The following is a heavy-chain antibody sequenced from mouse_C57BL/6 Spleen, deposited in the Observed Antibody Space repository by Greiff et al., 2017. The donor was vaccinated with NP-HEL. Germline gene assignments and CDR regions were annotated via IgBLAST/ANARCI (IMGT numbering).Heavy chain of an antibody. CDR1: GYAFSSYW. Sequence: LVESGAELVKPGASVKISCKASGYAFSSYWMNWVKQRPGKGLEWIGQIYPGDGDTNYNGKFKGKATLTADKSSSTAYMQLSSLTSEDSAVYFCARGGYGRGYFDYWGQGTTLTVSS. CDR3: ARGGYGRGYFDY. J-gene: IGHJ2*01. CDR2: IYPGDGDT. V-gene: IGHV1-80*01. D-gene: IGHD1-1*01.